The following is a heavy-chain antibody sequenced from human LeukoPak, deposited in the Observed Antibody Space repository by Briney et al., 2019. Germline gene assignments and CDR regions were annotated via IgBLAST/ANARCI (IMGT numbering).Heavy chain of an antibody. CDR3: AREGGFYGGNSGLAFDI. D-gene: IGHD4-23*01. CDR2: IIPIFGTA. CDR1: GGTFSSYA. J-gene: IGHJ3*02. V-gene: IGHV1-69*13. Sequence: GASVKVSCTASGGTFSSYAISWVRQAPGQGLEWMGGIIPIFGTANYAQKFQGRVTITADESTSTAYMELSSLRSEDTAVYYCAREGGFYGGNSGLAFDIWGQGTMVTVSS.